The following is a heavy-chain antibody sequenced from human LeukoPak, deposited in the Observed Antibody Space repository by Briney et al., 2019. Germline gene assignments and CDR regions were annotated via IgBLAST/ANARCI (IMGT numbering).Heavy chain of an antibody. V-gene: IGHV3-30-3*01. J-gene: IGHJ5*02. CDR1: GFTFSSYA. CDR3: ARDLGCSSTSCYLNWFDP. Sequence: GGSLRLSCAASGFTFSSYAIHWVRQAPGKGLEWVAVISYDGSNKYYADSVKGRFTISRDNSKNTLYLQMNSLRAEDTAVYYCARDLGCSSTSCYLNWFDPWGQGTLVTVSS. CDR2: ISYDGSNK. D-gene: IGHD2-2*01.